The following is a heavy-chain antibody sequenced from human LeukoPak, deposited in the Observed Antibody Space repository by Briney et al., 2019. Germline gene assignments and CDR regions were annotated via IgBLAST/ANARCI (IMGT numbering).Heavy chain of an antibody. D-gene: IGHD4-17*01. CDR2: IYYSGTT. CDR1: GDSISSYY. Sequence: PSETLSLTCVVSGDSISSYYWSWIRQPPGKGLEWIGYIYYSGTTNYNPSLESRVTISVDTSKKQFSLKLNSVTAADTAVYYCARQGLRWYHFDHWGQGTLVTVSS. CDR3: ARQGLRWYHFDH. J-gene: IGHJ4*02. V-gene: IGHV4-59*08.